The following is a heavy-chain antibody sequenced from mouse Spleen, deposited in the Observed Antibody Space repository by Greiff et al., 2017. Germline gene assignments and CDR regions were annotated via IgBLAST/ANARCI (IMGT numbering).Heavy chain of an antibody. CDR2: IWSGGST. Sequence: QVQLKQSGPGLVQPSQSLSITCTVSGFSLTSYGVHWVRQSPGKGLEWLGVIWSGGSTDYNAAFISRLSISKDNSKSQVFFKMNSLQANDTAIYYCARIYYDYDGGSFDYWGQGTTLTVSS. J-gene: IGHJ2*01. CDR1: GFSLTSYG. D-gene: IGHD2-4*01. V-gene: IGHV2-2*02. CDR3: ARIYYDYDGGSFDY.